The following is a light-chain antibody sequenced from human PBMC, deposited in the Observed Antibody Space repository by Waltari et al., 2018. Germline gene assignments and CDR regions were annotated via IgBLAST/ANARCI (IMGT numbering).Light chain of an antibody. Sequence: DIVMTQSPDSLAVSLGERATINCKSSQSVFHRSNNRNYLAWYQQKPGQPPKLLISGTSTRESGVPERFSGSGAGTDVTLTISSLQAEDVAVYYWQKYYSLRTFGQGTKVEIK. V-gene: IGKV4-1*01. J-gene: IGKJ1*01. CDR2: GTS. CDR1: QSVFHRSNNRNY. CDR3: QKYYSLRT.